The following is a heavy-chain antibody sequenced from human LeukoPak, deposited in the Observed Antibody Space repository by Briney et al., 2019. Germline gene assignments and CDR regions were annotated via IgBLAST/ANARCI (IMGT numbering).Heavy chain of an antibody. D-gene: IGHD2-2*01. CDR2: IKSKTDGGTT. CDR3: TTEDIVVVPAATY. CDR1: GFTFSNAW. V-gene: IGHV3-15*01. J-gene: IGHJ4*02. Sequence: GGSLRLSCAASGFTFSNAWMSWVRQAPGKWLEWVGRIKSKTDGGTTDYAAPVKGRFTISRDDSKNTLYLQMNSLKTEDTAVYYCTTEDIVVVPAATYWGQGTLVTVSS.